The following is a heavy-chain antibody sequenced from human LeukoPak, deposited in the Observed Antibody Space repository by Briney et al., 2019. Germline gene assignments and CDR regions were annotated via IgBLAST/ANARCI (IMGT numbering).Heavy chain of an antibody. CDR3: ARPGPAAASGVPAGYYFDY. D-gene: IGHD6-13*01. V-gene: IGHV3-23*01. J-gene: IGHJ4*02. CDR2: IGGGGPTT. Sequence: GGSLRLSCAASGFTFSTYAMNWVRQAPAKGLEWVSTIGGGGPTTDYADSVKGRFTISRDNSKNTLYLQMNSLRAEDTAVYYCARPGPAAASGVPAGYYFDYWGQGTLVTVSS. CDR1: GFTFSTYA.